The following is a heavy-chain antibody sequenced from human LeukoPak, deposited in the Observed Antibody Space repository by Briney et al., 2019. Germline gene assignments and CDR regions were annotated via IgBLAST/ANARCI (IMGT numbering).Heavy chain of an antibody. D-gene: IGHD2-2*01. CDR2: ISYDGSNK. CDR1: GFTFSSYG. CDR3: AKDLGIVVIPTATGFDY. J-gene: IGHJ4*02. V-gene: IGHV3-30*18. Sequence: GRSLRLSCAASGFTFSSYGMHWVRQAPGKGLEWVAVISYDGSNKYYADSVKGRFTISRDNSKNTLYLQMNSLRAEDTAVYYCAKDLGIVVIPTATGFDYWGQGTLVTVSS.